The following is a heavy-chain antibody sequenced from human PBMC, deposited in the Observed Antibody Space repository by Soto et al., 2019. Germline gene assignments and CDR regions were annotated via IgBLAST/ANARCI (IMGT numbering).Heavy chain of an antibody. CDR1: GGSTSTPGYS. CDR3: ARAASAAPAASGMDV. J-gene: IGHJ6*02. V-gene: IGHV4-30-2*01. D-gene: IGHD2-2*01. Sequence: PSQTLPFTCTLSGGSTSTPGYSLDWVRQPPGKGLEWIGYIYYGGRTYYTPSLQSRGTIDRSDNQFSLRLSSVTAAGTAVSCCARAASAAPAASGMDVWGPGTTVTVS. CDR2: IYYGGRT.